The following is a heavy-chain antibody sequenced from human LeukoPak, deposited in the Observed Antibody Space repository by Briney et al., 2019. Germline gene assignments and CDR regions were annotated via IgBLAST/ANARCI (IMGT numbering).Heavy chain of an antibody. CDR3: ARHMDYYDSRGFYFDI. CDR1: GGSISSYY. CDR2: IYYSGST. J-gene: IGHJ3*02. V-gene: IGHV4-59*08. Sequence: PSETLSLTCTVSGGSISSYYWSRIRQPPGKGLEWIGYIYYSGSTNYNPSLKSRVTISVDTSKNQFSLKLSSVTAADTAVYYCARHMDYYDSRGFYFDIWGQGTMVTVSS. D-gene: IGHD3-22*01.